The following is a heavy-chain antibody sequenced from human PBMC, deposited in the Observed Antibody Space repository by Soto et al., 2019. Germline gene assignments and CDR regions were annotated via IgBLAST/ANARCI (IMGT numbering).Heavy chain of an antibody. V-gene: IGHV1-3*01. J-gene: IGHJ6*02. Sequence: QVQLVQSGAEVKKPGASVKVSCKASGYTFTSYAMHWVRQAPGQRLEWMGWINAGNGNTKYSQKFQGRVTITRETSASTAYMEMSSLRSEDTAVYYCARDRVAARPSYYYYYGMDVWGQGTTVTVSS. D-gene: IGHD6-6*01. CDR1: GYTFTSYA. CDR2: INAGNGNT. CDR3: ARDRVAARPSYYYYYGMDV.